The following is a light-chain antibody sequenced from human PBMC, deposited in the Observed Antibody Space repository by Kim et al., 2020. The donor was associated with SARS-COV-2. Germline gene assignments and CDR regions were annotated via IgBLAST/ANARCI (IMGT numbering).Light chain of an antibody. V-gene: IGLV3-19*01. CDR2: GKN. CDR1: SLRSYY. Sequence: VDLGQTVRIKCQGASLRSYYATWYQKKPGQAPILVIYGKNNRPSGIPDRFSGSSSGNTASLTITGTQAGDEADYYCNSRDSNDNVVFGGGTKLTVL. CDR3: NSRDSNDNVV. J-gene: IGLJ2*01.